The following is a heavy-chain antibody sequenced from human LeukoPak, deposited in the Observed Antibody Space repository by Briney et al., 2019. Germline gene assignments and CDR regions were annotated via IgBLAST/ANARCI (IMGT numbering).Heavy chain of an antibody. J-gene: IGHJ5*02. Sequence: SETLSLTCTVSGGSISSSSYCWGWIRQPPGKGLEWIGSIYYSGSTYYNPSLKSRVTISVDTSKNQFSLKLSSVTAADTAVYYCARDIGSTGFDPWGQGTLVTVSS. CDR1: GGSISSSSYC. D-gene: IGHD4-17*01. V-gene: IGHV4-39*07. CDR2: IYYSGST. CDR3: ARDIGSTGFDP.